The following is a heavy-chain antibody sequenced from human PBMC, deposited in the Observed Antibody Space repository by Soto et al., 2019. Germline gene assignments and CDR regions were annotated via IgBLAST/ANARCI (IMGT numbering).Heavy chain of an antibody. D-gene: IGHD5-12*01. J-gene: IGHJ6*02. CDR1: GYTFTSYY. CDR3: AREAVATMSHYGMDV. Sequence: QVQLVQSGAEVKKPGASVKVSCKASGYTFTSYYMHWVRQAPGQGLEWMGIINPSGGSTSYAQKFQGRVTMTRDTSTSTVYMELSSLRSEDTAVYYCAREAVATMSHYGMDVWGQGTTVTVSS. CDR2: INPSGGST. V-gene: IGHV1-46*01.